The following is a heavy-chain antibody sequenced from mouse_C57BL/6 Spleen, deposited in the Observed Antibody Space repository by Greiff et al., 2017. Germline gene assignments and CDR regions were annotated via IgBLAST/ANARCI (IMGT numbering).Heavy chain of an antibody. V-gene: IGHV1-64*01. CDR2: IHPNSGST. J-gene: IGHJ4*01. Sequence: QVQLKQPGAELVKPGASVKLSCKASGYTFTSYWMHWVKQRPGQGLEWIGMIHPNSGSTNYNEKFKSKATLTVDKSSSTAYMQLSSLTSEDSAVYCCARDWSYAMDYWGQGTSVTVSS. CDR1: GYTFTSYW. D-gene: IGHD4-1*01. CDR3: ARDWSYAMDY.